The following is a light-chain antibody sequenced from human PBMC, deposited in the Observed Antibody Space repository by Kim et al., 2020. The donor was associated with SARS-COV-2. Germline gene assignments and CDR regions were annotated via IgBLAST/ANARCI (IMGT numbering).Light chain of an antibody. V-gene: IGKV3-20*01. J-gene: IGKJ1*01. CDR1: QIVDSSS. CDR3: QQYETSPPT. CDR2: ATS. Sequence: SPGERATLSCTARQIVDSSSSSWYQQKPDQAPRLLICATSGRTTGSPDRFSGSGSGTVFSLTISRLEPEYFALYYCQQYETSPPTFGQGTKVDIK.